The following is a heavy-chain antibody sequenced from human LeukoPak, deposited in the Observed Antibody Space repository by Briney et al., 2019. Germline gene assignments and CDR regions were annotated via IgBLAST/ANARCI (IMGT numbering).Heavy chain of an antibody. CDR1: GYTFTGYY. CDR3: ATTIGLVGAFDY. CDR2: INPNSGGT. J-gene: IGHJ4*02. D-gene: IGHD1-26*01. Sequence: ASVKVSCKASGYTFTGYYMHWVRQAPGQGLEWMGRINPNSGGTNYAQKFQGRVTMTEDTSTDTAYMELSSLRSEDTAVYYCATTIGLVGAFDYWGQGTLVTVSS. V-gene: IGHV1-2*06.